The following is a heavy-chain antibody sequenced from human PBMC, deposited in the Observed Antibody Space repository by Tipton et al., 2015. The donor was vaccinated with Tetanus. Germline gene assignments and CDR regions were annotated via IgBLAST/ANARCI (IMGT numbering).Heavy chain of an antibody. CDR3: ARGYAGGAWDV. Sequence: GLVKPSQTLSVTCVIPGDRLSSDIAAWYWIRQSPSRGLEWLGRTYYRSKWSNDYAVSVKSRVTITSDTSKNQFSLQLGSVTPEDTAVYCCARGYAGGAWDVWGQGNLVTVSS. V-gene: IGHV6-1*01. CDR2: TYYRSKWSN. J-gene: IGHJ4*02. CDR1: GDRLSSDIAA. D-gene: IGHD2-2*01.